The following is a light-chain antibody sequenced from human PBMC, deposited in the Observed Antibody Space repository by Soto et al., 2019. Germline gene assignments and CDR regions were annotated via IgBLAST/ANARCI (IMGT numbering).Light chain of an antibody. CDR2: DVT. V-gene: IGLV2-14*01. CDR3: SSYTTSSSYV. CDR1: SSDVGGYIY. J-gene: IGLJ1*01. Sequence: QSALARPASVSGSPGQSITISCTGTSSDVGGYIYVSWYQQHPGKAPKLMIYDVTSRPSGVSYRFSGFKSGNTASLTISGLQAEDEADYYCSSYTTSSSYVFGTGTKVSVL.